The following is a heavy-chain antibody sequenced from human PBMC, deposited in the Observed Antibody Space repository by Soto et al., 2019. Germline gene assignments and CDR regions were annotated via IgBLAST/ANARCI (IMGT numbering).Heavy chain of an antibody. V-gene: IGHV4-59*01. CDR1: GGSISSYY. J-gene: IGHJ2*01. CDR2: IYYSGST. D-gene: IGHD3-9*01. Sequence: QVQLQESGPGLVKPSETLSLTCTVSGGSISSYYWSWIRQPPGKGLEWIGYIYYSGSTNYNPSLKSRVHISVDTSKNQFSLKLSSVPAADTAVYYCARGTGYYAEGYFDLWGRGNLVTVSS. CDR3: ARGTGYYAEGYFDL.